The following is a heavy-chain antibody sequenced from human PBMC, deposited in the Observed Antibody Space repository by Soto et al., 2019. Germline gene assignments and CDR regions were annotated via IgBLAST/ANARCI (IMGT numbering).Heavy chain of an antibody. J-gene: IGHJ5*02. CDR3: ARPVRYCSVGSCYSGWFDP. CDR1: GGSISSGGYS. Sequence: PSETLSLTCAVSGGSISSGGYSWRWIRQPPGKGLEWIGYLYHSGSTYYNPSLKSRVTISVDRSKNQFSLKLSSVTAADTAVYYCARPVRYCSVGSCYSGWFDPWGQGTLVTVSS. V-gene: IGHV4-30-2*01. D-gene: IGHD2-15*01. CDR2: LYHSGST.